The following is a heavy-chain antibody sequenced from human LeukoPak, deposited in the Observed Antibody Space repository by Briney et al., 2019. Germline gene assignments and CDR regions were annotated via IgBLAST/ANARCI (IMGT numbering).Heavy chain of an antibody. CDR3: AKPQYSGYDYINYYYYMDV. J-gene: IGHJ6*03. CDR2: ISDDGNKK. CDR1: GFSFSSYG. Sequence: GGSLTLSCAASGFSFSSYGMHWVRHAPGKGLEWVGVISDDGNKKDYADSVKGRFTISRDNSKNTLYLQMNSLRAEDTAVYYCAKPQYSGYDYINYYYYMDVWGKGTTVTVSS. D-gene: IGHD5-12*01. V-gene: IGHV3-33*05.